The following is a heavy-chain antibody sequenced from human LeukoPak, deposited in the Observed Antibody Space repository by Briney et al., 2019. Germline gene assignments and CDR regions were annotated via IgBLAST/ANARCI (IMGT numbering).Heavy chain of an antibody. CDR3: VTDRARLFWYFDL. CDR2: SDPEDGET. CDR1: GYTLSDLS. V-gene: IGHV1-24*01. D-gene: IGHD6-6*01. Sequence: ASVKVSCKVSGYTLSDLSIHWVRQAPGKGLEYVGGSDPEDGETFHAQNFQGRVTMTEDTSIDTAYMELSSLRSEDTAVYYCVTDRARLFWYFDLWGRGTLVTVSS. J-gene: IGHJ2*01.